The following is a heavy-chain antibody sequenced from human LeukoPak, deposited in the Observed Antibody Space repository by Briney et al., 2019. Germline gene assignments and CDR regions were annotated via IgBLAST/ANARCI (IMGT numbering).Heavy chain of an antibody. CDR1: GASISTIISY. CDR2: IYYSGTT. Sequence: SETLSLTRTVSGASISTIISYWGWIRQNPGKGLEWIGSIYYSGTTYYNPSLESRVTISIDTSKNQFSVKLTSVTAADTAVYYCARDQGAVAGIDPWGQGTLVTVSS. D-gene: IGHD6-19*01. J-gene: IGHJ5*02. CDR3: ARDQGAVAGIDP. V-gene: IGHV4-39*07.